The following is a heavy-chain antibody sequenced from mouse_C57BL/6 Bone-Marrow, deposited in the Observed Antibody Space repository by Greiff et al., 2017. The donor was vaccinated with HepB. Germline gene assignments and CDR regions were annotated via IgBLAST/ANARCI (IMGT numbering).Heavy chain of an antibody. Sequence: EVQLKESGPGLVKPSQSLSLTCSVTGYSITSGYYWNWIRQFPGNKLEWMGYISYDGSNNYNPSLKNRIPITRDTSKNQFFLKLNSVTTEDTATYYCARDDGYEIYYAMDYWGQGTSVTVSS. CDR1: GYSITSGYY. CDR3: ARDDGYEIYYAMDY. J-gene: IGHJ4*01. D-gene: IGHD2-2*01. CDR2: ISYDGSN. V-gene: IGHV3-6*01.